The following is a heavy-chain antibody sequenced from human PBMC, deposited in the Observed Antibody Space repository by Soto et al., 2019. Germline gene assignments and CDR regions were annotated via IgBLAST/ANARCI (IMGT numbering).Heavy chain of an antibody. V-gene: IGHV3-7*04. Sequence: GGSLRLSCAASGFTFSSYWMSWVRQAPGKGLEWVANIKQDGSEKYYVDSVKGRFTISRDNAKNSLYLQMNSLRDEDTAVYYCARGMTTVTTREYFQHWGQGTLVTVSS. J-gene: IGHJ1*01. D-gene: IGHD4-17*01. CDR3: ARGMTTVTTREYFQH. CDR1: GFTFSSYW. CDR2: IKQDGSEK.